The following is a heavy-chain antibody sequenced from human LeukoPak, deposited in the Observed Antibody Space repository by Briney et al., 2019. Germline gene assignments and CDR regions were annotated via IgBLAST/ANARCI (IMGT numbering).Heavy chain of an antibody. D-gene: IGHD6-13*01. CDR2: IYHSGST. Sequence: SETLSLTCAVSGYSISSGYYWGWIRQPPGKGLEWIGSIYHSGSTYYNPSIKSRVTISVDTSKNQFSLKLSSVTAADTAVYYCARDPAAAGTDYWGQGTLVTVSS. CDR3: ARDPAAAGTDY. J-gene: IGHJ4*02. CDR1: GYSISSGYY. V-gene: IGHV4-38-2*02.